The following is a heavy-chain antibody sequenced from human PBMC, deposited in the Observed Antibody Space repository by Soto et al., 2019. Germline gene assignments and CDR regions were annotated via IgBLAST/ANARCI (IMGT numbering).Heavy chain of an antibody. CDR1: GGSFSGYY. CDR3: ARGGYYDFWSGYYTGHYYFDY. D-gene: IGHD3-3*01. J-gene: IGHJ4*02. V-gene: IGHV4-34*01. CDR2: INHSGST. Sequence: LSLTCAVYGGSFSGYYWSWIRQPPGKGLEWIGEINHSGSTNYNPSLKSRVTISVDTSKNQFSLKLSSVTAADTAVYYCARGGYYDFWSGYYTGHYYFDYWGQGTLVTVSS.